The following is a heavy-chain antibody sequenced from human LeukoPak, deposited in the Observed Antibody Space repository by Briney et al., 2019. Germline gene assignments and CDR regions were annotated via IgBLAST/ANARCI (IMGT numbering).Heavy chain of an antibody. CDR1: GGSISSYY. V-gene: IGHV4-4*07. Sequence: ASETPSLTCTVSGGSISSYYWSWIRQPAGKGLEWIGRIYTSGSTNYNPSLKSRVTMSVDTSKNQFSLKLGSVTAADTAVYYCASDIVVVPAARYRAFDIWGQGTMVTVSS. D-gene: IGHD2-2*01. CDR3: ASDIVVVPAARYRAFDI. J-gene: IGHJ3*02. CDR2: IYTSGST.